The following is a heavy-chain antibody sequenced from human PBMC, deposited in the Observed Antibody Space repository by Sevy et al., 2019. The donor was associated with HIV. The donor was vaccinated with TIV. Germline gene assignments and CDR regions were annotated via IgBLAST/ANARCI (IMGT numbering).Heavy chain of an antibody. D-gene: IGHD1-20*01. Sequence: SETLSRTCTVSGGSRNIYYWSWIRQPPGKGLEWIGYIYYSGSTNYNPSLKSRVTISVDTSKNQFSLKLRSVTAADMAVYYCARVGFNWNDVDYWGQGTLVTVSS. J-gene: IGHJ4*02. V-gene: IGHV4-59*01. CDR1: GGSRNIYY. CDR2: IYYSGST. CDR3: ARVGFNWNDVDY.